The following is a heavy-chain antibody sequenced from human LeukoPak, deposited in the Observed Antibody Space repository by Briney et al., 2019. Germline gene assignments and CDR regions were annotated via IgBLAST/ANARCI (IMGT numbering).Heavy chain of an antibody. V-gene: IGHV4-59*01. CDR1: GASINNYY. J-gene: IGHJ4*02. D-gene: IGHD6-6*01. CDR2: MSYSGNT. Sequence: SETLSLTCTVSGASINNYYWTWIRQAPGEGLEWIGSMSYSGNTDYNPVLTKSRVTISVDTSKNQFSLNLSSVTAADTAVYYCARVFGDNVVRYFDYWGQGTLVTVSS. CDR3: ARVFGDNVVRYFDY.